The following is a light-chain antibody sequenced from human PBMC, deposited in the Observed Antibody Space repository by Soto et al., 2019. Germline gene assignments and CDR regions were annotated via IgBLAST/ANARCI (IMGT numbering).Light chain of an antibody. V-gene: IGKV3-15*01. J-gene: IGKJ1*01. CDR2: GAS. CDR3: QQYNNWPRT. CDR1: QSVSSN. Sequence: DTVMTQSPATLSVSPGERATLCVRASQSVSSNLAWYQQKPGQAPRLLIYGASTRATGIPARFSGSGSGTEFTLTISSLQSEDFAVYYCQQYNNWPRTFGQGTKVDIK.